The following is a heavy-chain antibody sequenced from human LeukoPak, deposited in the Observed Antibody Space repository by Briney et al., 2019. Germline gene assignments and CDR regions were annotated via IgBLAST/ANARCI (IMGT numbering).Heavy chain of an antibody. J-gene: IGHJ5*02. Sequence: ASVKVSCKASGYTFTGYYMHWVRQAPGQGLEWMGWINPNSGGTNYAQKFQGRVTMTRDTSISTAYMELSRLRSDDTAVYYCARGSTTGTTSYFDPWGQGTLVTVSS. CDR1: GYTFTGYY. V-gene: IGHV1-2*02. CDR3: ARGSTTGTTSYFDP. D-gene: IGHD1-1*01. CDR2: INPNSGGT.